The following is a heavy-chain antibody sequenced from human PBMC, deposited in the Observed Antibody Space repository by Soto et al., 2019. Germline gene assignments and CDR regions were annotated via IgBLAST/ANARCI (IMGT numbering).Heavy chain of an antibody. D-gene: IGHD1-26*01. CDR1: GNSFNYIS. CDR3: VKALCGSYSGKFHYKGVDV. CDR2: MTYEGTMK. V-gene: IGHV3-30*18. Sequence: PGGSLRLSCAGAGNSFNYISINCHSQAQGKGLQWVAVMTYEGTMKYYADSVKGRFTVSRANYTNTLYLQMNSRRAEETAVYFFVKALCGSYSGKFHYKGVDVGGRGTTGDVS. J-gene: IGHJ6*02.